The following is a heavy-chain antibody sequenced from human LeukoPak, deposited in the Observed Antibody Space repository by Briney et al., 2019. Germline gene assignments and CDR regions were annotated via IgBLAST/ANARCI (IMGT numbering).Heavy chain of an antibody. CDR2: IDTTTGNP. J-gene: IGHJ4*02. CDR3: VRGTPTPGMDY. D-gene: IGHD3-10*01. Sequence: ASVRVSCKASGYPFSSHFLNWVRQAPGQGLEWMGNIDTTTGNPRYAQDFTGRFVFSLDTSVSTAYLQITSLKADDTAAYYCVRGTPTPGMDYWGQGTQVTVSS. CDR1: GYPFSSHF. V-gene: IGHV7-4-1*02.